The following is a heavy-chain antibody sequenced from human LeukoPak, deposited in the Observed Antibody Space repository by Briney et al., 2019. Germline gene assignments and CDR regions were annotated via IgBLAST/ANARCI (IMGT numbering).Heavy chain of an antibody. V-gene: IGHV4-34*01. CDR1: GASFSGSY. CDR2: INHSGST. CDR3: ARGGDSSGYRN. Sequence: SETLSLTCAAYGASFSGSYWTWIRQPPGKGLEWIGEINHSGSTDYNPSLKSRVTMSVDTSKNHFSLVLSSVIAADTAVYYCARGGDSSGYRNWGQGSLVTVSS. J-gene: IGHJ4*02. D-gene: IGHD3-22*01.